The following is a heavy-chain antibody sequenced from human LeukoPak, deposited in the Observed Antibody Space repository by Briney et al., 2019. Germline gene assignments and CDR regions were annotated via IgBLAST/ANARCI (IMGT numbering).Heavy chain of an antibody. V-gene: IGHV4-34*01. CDR2: INHSGST. D-gene: IGHD3-10*01. CDR1: GGSFSGYY. CDR3: AREGTMVRGVIGY. Sequence: SETLSLTCAVYGGSFSGYYWSWIRQPPGKGLEWIGEINHSGSTNYNPSLKSRVTISVEASKNQFSLKLSSVTAADTAVYYCAREGTMVRGVIGYWGQGTLVTVSS. J-gene: IGHJ4*02.